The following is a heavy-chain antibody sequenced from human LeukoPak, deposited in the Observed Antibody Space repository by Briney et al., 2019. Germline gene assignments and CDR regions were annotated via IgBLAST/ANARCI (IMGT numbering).Heavy chain of an antibody. CDR3: ARDERRFGVVVAAMNYYYYMDV. CDR2: ISSSSRYI. Sequence: GGSLRLSCAASGFTFSSYSMNWVRQAPGKGLEWVSSISSSSRYIYYADSVKGRFTISRDNAKNSLYLQMNSLRAEDTAVYYCARDERRFGVVVAAMNYYYYMDVWGKGTTVTVSS. J-gene: IGHJ6*03. CDR1: GFTFSSYS. V-gene: IGHV3-21*01. D-gene: IGHD2-15*01.